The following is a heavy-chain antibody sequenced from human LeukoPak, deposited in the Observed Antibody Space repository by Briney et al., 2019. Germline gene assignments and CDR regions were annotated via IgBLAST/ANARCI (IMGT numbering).Heavy chain of an antibody. CDR3: ARGEGCSSTSCYTPNWFDP. V-gene: IGHV3-21*01. D-gene: IGHD2-2*02. CDR2: ISSSSYI. J-gene: IGHJ5*02. CDR1: GFTFSSYS. Sequence: TGGSLRLSCAASGFTFSSYSMNWVRQAPGKGLEWVSSISSSSYIYYADSVKGRFTISRDNAKNSLYLQMNSLRAEDTAVYYCARGEGCSSTSCYTPNWFDPWGQGTLVTVSS.